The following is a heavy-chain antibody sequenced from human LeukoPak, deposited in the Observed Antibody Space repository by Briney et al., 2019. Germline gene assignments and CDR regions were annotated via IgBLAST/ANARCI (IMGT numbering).Heavy chain of an antibody. CDR1: GFTVSSNF. V-gene: IGHV3-53*01. CDR3: ARDRDYGGFDY. CDR2: IYSVGST. J-gene: IGHJ4*02. D-gene: IGHD4-23*01. Sequence: GGFLRLSCAASGFTVSSNFTSWVRQAPGKGLEWVSVIYSVGSTYYANSVKGRFTISRDNSKNTLYLQMNSLRAEDTAVYYCARDRDYGGFDYWGQGTLVTVSS.